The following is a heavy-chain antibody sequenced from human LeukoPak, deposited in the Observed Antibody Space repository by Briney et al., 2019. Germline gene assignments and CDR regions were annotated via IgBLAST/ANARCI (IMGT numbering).Heavy chain of an antibody. J-gene: IGHJ4*01. Sequence: GGSLRLSCGVSGFTFSSDWMTWARQAAGRGLEWVATVKPDGNEKFYVDSVKGRFAISRDNARNSVYLEMNSLRVEDTAVYLCARGDLDYWGQGTLVTVSS. CDR1: GFTFSSDW. CDR3: ARGDLDY. CDR2: VKPDGNEK. V-gene: IGHV3-7*01.